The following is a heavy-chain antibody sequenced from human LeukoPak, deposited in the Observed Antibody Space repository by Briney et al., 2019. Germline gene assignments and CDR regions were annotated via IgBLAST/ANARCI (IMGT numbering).Heavy chain of an antibody. D-gene: IGHD6-19*01. CDR3: AKASGGWYLFGIDY. Sequence: GGSLRLSCAASGFTFSSYAMSWVRQAPGKGLEWVSAISGSGGSTYYADSVKGRFTISRDNSKNTLYLQMNSLRAEDTAVYYCAKASGGWYLFGIDYWGQGTLVTVSS. CDR1: GFTFSSYA. CDR2: ISGSGGST. J-gene: IGHJ4*02. V-gene: IGHV3-23*01.